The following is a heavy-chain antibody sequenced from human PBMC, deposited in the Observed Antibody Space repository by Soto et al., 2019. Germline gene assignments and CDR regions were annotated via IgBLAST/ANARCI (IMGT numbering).Heavy chain of an antibody. CDR1: GYTFTSYG. CDR2: ISAYNGNT. D-gene: IGHD6-19*01. J-gene: IGHJ6*02. V-gene: IGHV1-18*01. CDR3: ARPIAVAGFYYYGMDV. Sequence: ASVKVSCKASGYTFTSYGISWVRQAPGQGLEWMGWISAYNGNTNYAQKLQGRVTMTTDTSTSTAYMELRSLRSDDAAVYYCARPIAVAGFYYYGMDVWGQGTTVTVSS.